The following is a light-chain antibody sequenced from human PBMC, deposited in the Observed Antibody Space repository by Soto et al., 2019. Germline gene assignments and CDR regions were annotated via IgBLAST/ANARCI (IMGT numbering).Light chain of an antibody. V-gene: IGKV4-1*01. Sequence: DIVMTQSPDSLTVSLGERATINCKASQPVLRSSNNKNHLAWYQQKTTQSPKMLISWASTRESGVPDRFSGRGSGTEFTLTISSLQAEDAAVYYCQQYYDVPVTFGQGTRLEIK. CDR3: QQYYDVPVT. CDR2: WAS. CDR1: QPVLRSSNNKNH. J-gene: IGKJ5*01.